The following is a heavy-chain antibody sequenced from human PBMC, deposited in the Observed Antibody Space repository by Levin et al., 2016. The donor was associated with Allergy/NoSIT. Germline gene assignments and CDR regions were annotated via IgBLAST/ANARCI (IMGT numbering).Heavy chain of an antibody. V-gene: IGHV7-4-1*02. D-gene: IGHD5-24*01. CDR2: INTNTGNP. CDR3: ARDPVGRWLQWYDY. Sequence: ASVKVSCKASGYTFTSYAMNWVRQAPGQGLEWMGWINTNTGNPTYAQGFTGRFVFSLDTSVSTAYLQISSLKAEDTAVYYCARDPVGRWLQWYDYWGQGTLVTVSS. CDR1: GYTFTSYA. J-gene: IGHJ4*02.